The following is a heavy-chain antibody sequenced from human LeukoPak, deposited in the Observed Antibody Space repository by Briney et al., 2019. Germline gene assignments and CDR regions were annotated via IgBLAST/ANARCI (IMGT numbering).Heavy chain of an antibody. CDR3: ARPITRTGLTYYYYGMDV. Sequence: ASVKVSCKASGYSFTAYYMHWVRQAPGQGLEWMGWINPNSGGTHSAQKFQGRVTMTRDTSISSAYVGLSGLRSDDTAVYYCARPITRTGLTYYYYGMDVWGQGTTVTVS. CDR1: GYSFTAYY. D-gene: IGHD1-20*01. V-gene: IGHV1-2*02. CDR2: INPNSGGT. J-gene: IGHJ6*02.